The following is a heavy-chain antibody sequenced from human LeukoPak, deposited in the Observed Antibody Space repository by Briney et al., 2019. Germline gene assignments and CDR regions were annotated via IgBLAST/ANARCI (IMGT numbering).Heavy chain of an antibody. V-gene: IGHV4-30-4*01. CDR3: AREGWFDP. CDR1: GGSIRSGDYS. J-gene: IGHJ5*02. Sequence: PSQTLSLTCTVSGGSIRSGDYSWNWIRQPPGKGLEWIGYIDYSGSSSYNPSLKSRATISVDTSKNQFSLKLTSVTAADTAVYYCAREGWFDPWGQGTLVTVSS. CDR2: IDYSGSS.